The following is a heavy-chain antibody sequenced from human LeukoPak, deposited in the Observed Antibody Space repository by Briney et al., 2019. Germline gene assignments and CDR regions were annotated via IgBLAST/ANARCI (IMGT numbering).Heavy chain of an antibody. CDR2: IYPGDSDT. V-gene: IGHV5-51*01. CDR1: GYSFTSYW. Sequence: GEFLKISCKGSGYSFTSYWIGWVRQMPGKGLEWMGIIYPGDSDTRYSPSFQGQVTISADKSISTTYLQWSSLKASDTAMYYCARLGYSYGPKVNYYYYGMDVWGQGTTVTVSS. CDR3: ARLGYSYGPKVNYYYYGMDV. J-gene: IGHJ6*02. D-gene: IGHD5-18*01.